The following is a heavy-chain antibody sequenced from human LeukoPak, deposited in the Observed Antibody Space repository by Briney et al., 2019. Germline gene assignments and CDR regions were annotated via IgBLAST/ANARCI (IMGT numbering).Heavy chain of an antibody. CDR1: GGSFSDYY. CDR3: ALPSSGMWDYVDV. V-gene: IGHV4-34*01. J-gene: IGHJ6*03. Sequence: SETLSLTCAVYGGSFSDYYWSWIRQPPGKGLEWIGEINDSGSTNSNPSLKSRVTISVDTSKNQFSLQLSSVTAADTAVYYCALPSSGMWDYVDVWGKGTTVTVSS. CDR2: INDSGST. D-gene: IGHD3-22*01.